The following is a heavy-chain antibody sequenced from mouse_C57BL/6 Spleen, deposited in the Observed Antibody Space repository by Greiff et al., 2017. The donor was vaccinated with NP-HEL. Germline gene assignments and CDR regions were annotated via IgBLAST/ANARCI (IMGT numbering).Heavy chain of an antibody. J-gene: IGHJ2*01. D-gene: IGHD2-5*01. CDR3: ARSYYSNLYFDY. CDR1: GFTFSSYT. Sequence: EVKLMESGGGLVKPGGSLKLSCAASGFTFSSYTMSWVRQTPEKRLEWVATISGGGGNTYYPDSVKGRFTISRDNAKNTLYLQMSSLRSEDTALYYCARSYYSNLYFDYWGQGTTLTVSS. V-gene: IGHV5-9*01. CDR2: ISGGGGNT.